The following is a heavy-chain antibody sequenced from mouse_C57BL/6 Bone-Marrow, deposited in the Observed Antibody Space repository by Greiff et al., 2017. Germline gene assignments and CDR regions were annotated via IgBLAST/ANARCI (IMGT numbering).Heavy chain of an antibody. CDR1: GFTFSSYG. V-gene: IGHV5-6*01. CDR3: ASLDYYRAMDY. J-gene: IGHJ4*01. D-gene: IGHD1-1*01. Sequence: EVKLMESGGDLVKPGGSLKLSCAASGFTFSSYGMSWVRQTPDKRLEWVATISSGGSYTYYPDSVKGRFTISRDNAKNTLYLQMSSLKSEDTAMYYCASLDYYRAMDYWGQGTSVTVSS. CDR2: ISSGGSYT.